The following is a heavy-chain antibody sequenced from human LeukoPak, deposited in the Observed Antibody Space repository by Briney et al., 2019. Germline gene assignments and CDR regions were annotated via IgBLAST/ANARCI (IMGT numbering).Heavy chain of an antibody. V-gene: IGHV3-66*01. D-gene: IGHD2-15*01. CDR2: IYSGGST. J-gene: IGHJ6*02. CDR1: GFTVSSNY. CDR3: ARDGPTRSCSGGSCYTTRSTYYHLYGMDV. Sequence: RGSLRLSCAASGFTVSSNYMTWVSQAPGKGLEWVSVIYSGGSTYYADSVKGRFTISRDNSKSTLYLQMNSLRVEDTAVYYCARDGPTRSCSGGSCYTTRSTYYHLYGMDVGGQETRVTVP.